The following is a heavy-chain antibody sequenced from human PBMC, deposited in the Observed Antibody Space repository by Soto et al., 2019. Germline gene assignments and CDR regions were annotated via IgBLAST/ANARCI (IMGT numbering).Heavy chain of an antibody. CDR3: ARVDNSGYYYVGAFDI. Sequence: SGTRSLTCTVTSGYVRSLTHHWTWIRQPPGKGPEWIGYIYSTGTTKYNPSLQSRVTISVDTSKNQFSLKLSSVTAADTALYYCARVDNSGYYYVGAFDIWGQGTMVT. CDR2: IYSTGTT. J-gene: IGHJ3*02. CDR1: SGYVRSLTHH. D-gene: IGHD3-22*01. V-gene: IGHV4-61*01.